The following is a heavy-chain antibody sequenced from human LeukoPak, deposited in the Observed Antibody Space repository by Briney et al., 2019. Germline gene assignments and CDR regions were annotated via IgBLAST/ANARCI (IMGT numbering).Heavy chain of an antibody. D-gene: IGHD3-10*01. CDR1: GFTFSSYA. Sequence: GGSLRLSCAASGFTFSSYAMSWVRQAPGKGLEWVSAISGSGSTYYADSVKGRFTISRDNSRNTLYLQMNSLRAEDTAVYYCAKGPYYGSGSSYYYYGLDVWGQGTTVTVSS. CDR2: ISGSGST. V-gene: IGHV3-23*01. J-gene: IGHJ6*02. CDR3: AKGPYYGSGSSYYYYGLDV.